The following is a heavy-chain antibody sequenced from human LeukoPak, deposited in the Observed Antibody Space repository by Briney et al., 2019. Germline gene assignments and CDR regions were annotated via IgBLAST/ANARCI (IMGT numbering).Heavy chain of an antibody. J-gene: IGHJ5*02. Sequence: ASVKDSCKASGYTFINYYIHWVRQAPGQGLEWMGIINPSAGSTTYAQNFQGRVTMTRDTSTNTVYMELSSLRSEDTAVYYCARQRDSNWFDPWGQGTLVTVSS. V-gene: IGHV1-46*01. CDR2: INPSAGST. D-gene: IGHD4-11*01. CDR1: GYTFINYY. CDR3: ARQRDSNWFDP.